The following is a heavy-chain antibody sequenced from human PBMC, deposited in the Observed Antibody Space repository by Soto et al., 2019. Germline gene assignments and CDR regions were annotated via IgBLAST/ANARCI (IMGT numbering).Heavy chain of an antibody. CDR1: GGSIYTYY. J-gene: IGHJ5*02. CDR2: ISDGGST. Sequence: ETLSLTCNVSGGSIYTYYWNWIRQSPGKGLEWIGYISDGGSTNYNPSLKSRVNISVDTSKNQFSLKLSSVTAADTAVYYCVRDSSRGQINWLAPRGKGNLV. D-gene: IGHD6-13*01. CDR3: VRDSSRGQINWLAP. V-gene: IGHV4-59*01.